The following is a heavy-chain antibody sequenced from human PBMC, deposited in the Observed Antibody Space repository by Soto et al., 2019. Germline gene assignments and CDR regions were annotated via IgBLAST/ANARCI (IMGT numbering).Heavy chain of an antibody. J-gene: IGHJ4*02. D-gene: IGHD2-2*01. CDR3: AKDIHRGTYHLGADY. CDR1: GFTFYSFG. Sequence: QVHVVESGGGVVQPGGSLRLSCAASGFTFYSFGMHWVRQVPSKGLEWVAVISDDGNTEYYLDSVKDRFTISRDNSKNTLYLQMNALRSEDTAIYYCAKDIHRGTYHLGADYWGQGTLVTVSS. V-gene: IGHV3-30*18. CDR2: ISDDGNTE.